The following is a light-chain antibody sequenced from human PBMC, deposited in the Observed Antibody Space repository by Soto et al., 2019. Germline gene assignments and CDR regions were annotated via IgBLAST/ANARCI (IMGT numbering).Light chain of an antibody. CDR1: QGISSY. CDR3: QQRSNWLT. J-gene: IGKJ4*01. CDR2: AAS. Sequence: AIRMTQSPSSFSASTGDRVTITCRASQGISSYLAWYQQKPGKAPKLLIYAASNRATGIPARFSGSGSGTDFTLTISSLEPEDFAVYFCQQRSNWLTFGGGTKVDIK. V-gene: IGKV1-8*01.